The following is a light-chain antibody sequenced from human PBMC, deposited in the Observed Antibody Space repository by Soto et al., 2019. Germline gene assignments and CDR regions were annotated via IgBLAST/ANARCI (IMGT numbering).Light chain of an antibody. CDR2: DAS. CDR1: QSLSGW. V-gene: IGKV1-5*01. Sequence: DIQMTQSPSTLSASVGDRVTITCRASQSLSGWLAWYQQKPGKAPKLLIFDASSLERGVASRFSGSGSGTEFTLTISTLQPDDFATYYCQQYNSYSRTFGQGTKVEI. J-gene: IGKJ1*01. CDR3: QQYNSYSRT.